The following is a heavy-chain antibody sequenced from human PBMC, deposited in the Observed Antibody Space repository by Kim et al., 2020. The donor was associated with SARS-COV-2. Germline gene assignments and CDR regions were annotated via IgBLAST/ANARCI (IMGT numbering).Heavy chain of an antibody. CDR3: ARLYGDYILDYFDY. V-gene: IGHV3-74*01. D-gene: IGHD4-17*01. CDR2: INSDGSST. Sequence: GGSLRLSCAASGFTFRSYWMHWVRQAPGKGLVWVSRINSDGSSTSYADSVKGRFTISRDNAKNTLYLQMNSLRAEDTAVYYCARLYGDYILDYFDYWGQGTLVTVSS. CDR1: GFTFRSYW. J-gene: IGHJ4*02.